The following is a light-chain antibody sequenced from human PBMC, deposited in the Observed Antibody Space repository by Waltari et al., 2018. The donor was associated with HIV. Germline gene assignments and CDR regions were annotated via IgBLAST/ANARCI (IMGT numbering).Light chain of an antibody. CDR3: QHYNNWT. CDR2: GAS. V-gene: IGKV3-15*01. CDR1: PSVSSN. J-gene: IGKJ1*01. Sequence: EIVMTQSPATLSVSPGERATLSCRASPSVSSNLAWYQQKPGQAPRLLIYGASTRATGIPARFSGSGSGTEFTLTISSLQSEDFAVYYCQHYNNWTFGQGTKVEIK.